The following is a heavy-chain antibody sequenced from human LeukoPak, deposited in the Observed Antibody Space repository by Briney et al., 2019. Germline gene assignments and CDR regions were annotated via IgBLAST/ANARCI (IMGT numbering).Heavy chain of an antibody. Sequence: SETLSLTCAVYGGSFSGYYWSWIRQPPGKGLEWIGEINHSGSTNYNPSLKSRVTISVDTSKNQFSLKLSSVTAADTAVYYCWVTTIHSDCYYGMDVWGQGTTVTVSS. CDR1: GGSFSGYY. CDR2: INHSGST. V-gene: IGHV4-34*01. D-gene: IGHD4-17*01. J-gene: IGHJ6*02. CDR3: WVTTIHSDCYYGMDV.